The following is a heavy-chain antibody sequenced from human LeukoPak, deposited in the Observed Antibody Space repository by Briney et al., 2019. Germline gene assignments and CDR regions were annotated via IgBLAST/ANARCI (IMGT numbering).Heavy chain of an antibody. D-gene: IGHD3-10*01. CDR3: ARDVGSGGGTFPTYHFDF. J-gene: IGHJ4*02. CDR2: IYSSGDT. Sequence: PSETLSLTCTVSGGSISSYFWDWIRQPAEKGLEWIGRIYSSGDTNYNPSLKSRVTMSVDTSKNQFSLRLSSLTAADTAVYYCARDVGSGGGTFPTYHFDFWGQGTLVTVSS. CDR1: GGSISSYF. V-gene: IGHV4-4*07.